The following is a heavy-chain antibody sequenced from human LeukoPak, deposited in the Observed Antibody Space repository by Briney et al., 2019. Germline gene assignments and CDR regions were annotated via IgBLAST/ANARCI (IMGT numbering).Heavy chain of an antibody. CDR1: GGSISSGFYS. D-gene: IGHD1-26*01. Sequence: PSQTLSLTCAVSGGSISSGFYSWSCIPQPPGKGLEWIVYIYHSGSTSYNPSLKSRVTISVDRSTNQFSLKLSSVTAADTAVYYCARDGFSGSYGKWYFDLWGRGTLVTVSS. CDR2: IYHSGST. CDR3: ARDGFSGSYGKWYFDL. J-gene: IGHJ2*01. V-gene: IGHV4-30-2*01.